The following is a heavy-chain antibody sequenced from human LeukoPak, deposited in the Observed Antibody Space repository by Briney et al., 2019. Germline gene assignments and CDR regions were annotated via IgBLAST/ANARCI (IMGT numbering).Heavy chain of an antibody. V-gene: IGHV1-2*02. CDR3: ARSPDILTGENFDY. Sequence: VASVKVSCKASGYTFTSYDINWVRQATGQGLEWMGWINPNSGVTNYAQKFQGRVTMTRDMSISTAYMELSRLRSDDTAVYYCARSPDILTGENFDYWGQGTLVTVSS. CDR1: GYTFTSYD. J-gene: IGHJ4*02. CDR2: INPNSGVT. D-gene: IGHD3-9*01.